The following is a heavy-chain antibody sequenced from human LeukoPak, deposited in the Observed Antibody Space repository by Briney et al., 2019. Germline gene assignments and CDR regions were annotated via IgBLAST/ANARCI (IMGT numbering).Heavy chain of an antibody. D-gene: IGHD2-15*01. J-gene: IGHJ6*02. CDR1: GGSISSYY. CDR3: SGLRQDLGYCSGGSCPNYYGMDV. V-gene: IGHV4-59*01. Sequence: PSETLSLTCTVSGGSISSYYWSWIRQPPGKGLEWIGYIYYSGSTNYNPSLKSRVTISVDTSKNQFSLKLSSVTAADTAVYYCSGLRQDLGYCSGGSCPNYYGMDVWGQGTTVTVSS. CDR2: IYYSGST.